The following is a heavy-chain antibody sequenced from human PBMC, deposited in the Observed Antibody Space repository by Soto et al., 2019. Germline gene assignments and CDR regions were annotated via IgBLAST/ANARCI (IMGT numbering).Heavy chain of an antibody. J-gene: IGHJ4*02. Sequence: GGSLRLSCVASGLTFGSRAMSWVRQSPGEGLEWVSTITDTGGDAKYADSVRGRFAISRDNSKNTLYLQMSTLRAEDSAIYFCVRGPKDSYTGRRIFAFWVRGTLLT. CDR3: VRGPKDSYTGRRIFAF. CDR2: ITDTGGDA. D-gene: IGHD2-15*01. CDR1: GLTFGSRA. V-gene: IGHV3-23*01.